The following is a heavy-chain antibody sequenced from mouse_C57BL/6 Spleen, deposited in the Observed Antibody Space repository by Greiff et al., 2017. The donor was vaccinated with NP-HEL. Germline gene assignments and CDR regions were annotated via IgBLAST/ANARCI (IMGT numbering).Heavy chain of an antibody. Sequence: QVQLQQPGAELVRPGTSVKLSCKASGYTFTSYWMHWVKQRPGQGLEWIGVIDPSDSYTNYNQKFKGKATLTVDTSSSTAYMQLSSLTSEDSAVYYCARRGYYGNYDYAMDYWGQGTSVTVSS. CDR3: ARRGYYGNYDYAMDY. CDR1: GYTFTSYW. J-gene: IGHJ4*01. V-gene: IGHV1-59*01. D-gene: IGHD2-1*01. CDR2: IDPSDSYT.